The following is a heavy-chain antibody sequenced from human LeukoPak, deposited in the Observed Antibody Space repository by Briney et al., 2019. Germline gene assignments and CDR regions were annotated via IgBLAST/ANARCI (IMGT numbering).Heavy chain of an antibody. D-gene: IGHD2-15*01. CDR1: GGSISSYY. CDR3: ARDFIRAGLRMDV. V-gene: IGHV4-59*01. Sequence: SETLSLTCTVSGGSISSYYWSWIRQPPGKGLEWIGYIYYSGSTNYNPSLKGRVTISVDTSKNQFSLKLSSVTAADTAVYYCARDFIRAGLRMDVWGQGTTVTVSS. J-gene: IGHJ6*02. CDR2: IYYSGST.